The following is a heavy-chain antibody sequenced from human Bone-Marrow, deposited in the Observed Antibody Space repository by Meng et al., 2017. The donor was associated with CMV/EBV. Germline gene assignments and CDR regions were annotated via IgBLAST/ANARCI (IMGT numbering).Heavy chain of an antibody. Sequence: SETLSLTCTVSGGSISSSSYYWGWIRQPPGKGLEWIGSIYYSGSTYYNPSLKSRVTISVDTSKNQFSLKLSSVTAADTAVYYCAGHFLRFLGWLFKMDNHGMDVWGQGTTVTVSS. J-gene: IGHJ6*02. CDR2: IYYSGST. CDR3: AGHFLRFLGWLFKMDNHGMDV. D-gene: IGHD3-3*01. CDR1: GGSISSSSYY. V-gene: IGHV4-39*07.